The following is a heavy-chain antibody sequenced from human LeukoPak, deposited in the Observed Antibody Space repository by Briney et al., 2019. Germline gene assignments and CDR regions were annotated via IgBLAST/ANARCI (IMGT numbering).Heavy chain of an antibody. D-gene: IGHD5-18*01. J-gene: IGHJ4*02. CDR2: ISWNGGII. CDR1: GFTFNDYA. CDR3: AKGGSSYGYRDGFDS. Sequence: PGRSLRLSCAASGFTFNDYAMHWVRQAPGKGLEWVSGISWNGGIIGYADSVKGRFTISRDNAKNSLYLQMNSLRGEDMALYYCAKGGSSYGYRDGFDSWGQGTLVTVSS. V-gene: IGHV3-9*03.